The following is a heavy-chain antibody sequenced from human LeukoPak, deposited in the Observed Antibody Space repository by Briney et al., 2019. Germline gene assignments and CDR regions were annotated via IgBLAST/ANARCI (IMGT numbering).Heavy chain of an antibody. J-gene: IGHJ4*02. Sequence: GGSLRLSCAASGFTFSSFSMNWVRQAPGKGLEWVSYISSGSKNIYYADSVKGRFAISRDNSKNTLYLQMNSLRAEDTAVYYCARGGYFGYWGQGTLVTVSS. CDR3: ARGGYFGY. V-gene: IGHV3-48*01. CDR1: GFTFSSFS. D-gene: IGHD2-15*01. CDR2: ISSGSKNI.